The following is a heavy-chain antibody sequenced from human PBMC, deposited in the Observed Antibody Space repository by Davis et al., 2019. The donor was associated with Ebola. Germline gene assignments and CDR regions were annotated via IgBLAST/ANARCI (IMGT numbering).Heavy chain of an antibody. D-gene: IGHD3-3*01. CDR2: FDREDDET. CDR1: GGTFSSYT. CDR3: AKSGLSFGVVKYHYGMDV. V-gene: IGHV1-24*01. Sequence: AASVKVSCKASGGTFSSYTISWVRQAPGKGLEWMGGFDREDDETLYAQKFQGRVTMTEDTSTDTSYMELSSLRSEDTAVYYCAKSGLSFGVVKYHYGMDVWGKGTTVTVSS. J-gene: IGHJ6*04.